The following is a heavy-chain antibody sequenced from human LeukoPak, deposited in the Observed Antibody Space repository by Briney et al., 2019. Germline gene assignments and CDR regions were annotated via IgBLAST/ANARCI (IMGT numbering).Heavy chain of an antibody. CDR1: GGSFSGYY. J-gene: IGHJ6*03. V-gene: IGHV4-34*01. CDR2: INHSGST. D-gene: IGHD4-17*01. CDR3: ARGHRVTTSRRGYYYYMDV. Sequence: SETLSLTCAVYGGSFSGYYWSWIRQPPGKGLEWIGEINHSGSTNYNPSLKSRVTISVDTSKNQFSLKLSSVTAADTAVYYCARGHRVTTSRRGYYYYMDVWGKGTTVTVSS.